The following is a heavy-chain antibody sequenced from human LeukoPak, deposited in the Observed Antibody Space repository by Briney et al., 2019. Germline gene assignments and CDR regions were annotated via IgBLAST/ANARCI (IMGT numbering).Heavy chain of an antibody. Sequence: GGSLRLSCAASGFTFSSYAMHWVRQAPGKGLEWVAVISYADSVKGRFTISRDISKNTLYLQMNSLRAEDTAVYYCAKDHDPYNTGTYSPFDYWGQGTLVTVSS. J-gene: IGHJ4*02. CDR2: ISY. CDR3: AKDHDPYNTGTYSPFDY. V-gene: IGHV3-30*04. D-gene: IGHD1-26*01. CDR1: GFTFSSYA.